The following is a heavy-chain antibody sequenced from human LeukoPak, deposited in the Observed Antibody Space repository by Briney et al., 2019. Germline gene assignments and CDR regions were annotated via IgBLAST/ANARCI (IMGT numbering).Heavy chain of an antibody. D-gene: IGHD1-26*01. V-gene: IGHV3-48*02. CDR1: GFTLSSYS. CDR3: ASGSYYFDY. Sequence: GGSLRLSCAASGFTLSSYSMNWVRQAPGKGLEYISYISSRSSTIYYADSVKGRFTISRDNAKNSLYLQMNSLRDEDTAVYYCASGSYYFDYWGQGTLVTDCS. J-gene: IGHJ4*02. CDR2: ISSRSSTI.